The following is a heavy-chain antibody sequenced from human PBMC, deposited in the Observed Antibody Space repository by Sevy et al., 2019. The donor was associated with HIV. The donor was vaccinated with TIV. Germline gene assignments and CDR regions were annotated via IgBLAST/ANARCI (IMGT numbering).Heavy chain of an antibody. CDR3: ARGHYDSSGYYLTQTGYFDY. Sequence: SETLSLTCAVYGGSFSGYYWSWIRQPPGKGLEWIGEINHSGSTNYNPSLKSRVTISVDTSKNQFSLKLSSLTAADTAVYYCARGHYDSSGYYLTQTGYFDYWGQGTLVTVSS. CDR1: GGSFSGYY. J-gene: IGHJ4*02. D-gene: IGHD3-22*01. V-gene: IGHV4-34*01. CDR2: INHSGST.